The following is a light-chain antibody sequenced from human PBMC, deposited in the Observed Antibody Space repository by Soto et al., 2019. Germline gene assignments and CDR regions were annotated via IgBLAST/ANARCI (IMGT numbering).Light chain of an antibody. CDR1: QSIASSY. Sequence: IVLTQSPGTLSLSPGERATLSCRASQSIASSYLTWYQHKAGQAPRLLIYGASSRATGIPDRFSGSGSGTDFTLTISRLEPEDFAVYYCQQYGSSSYTFGQGTQLEIK. CDR2: GAS. J-gene: IGKJ2*01. V-gene: IGKV3-20*01. CDR3: QQYGSSSYT.